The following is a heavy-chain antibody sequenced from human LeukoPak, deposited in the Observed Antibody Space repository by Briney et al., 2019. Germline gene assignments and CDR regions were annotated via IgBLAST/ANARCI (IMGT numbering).Heavy chain of an antibody. J-gene: IGHJ4*02. V-gene: IGHV3-23*01. CDR1: GFTFSSYV. D-gene: IGHD6-6*01. Sequence: PGGSLRLSCAASGFTFSSYVMSWVRQAPGKGLEWVSAISDSGGSTFYADSVEGRFTISRDNSKNTLYLQMNSLRAEDTAVNYCAKGLYSSSSYFDYWGQGTLVTVSS. CDR3: AKGLYSSSSYFDY. CDR2: ISDSGGST.